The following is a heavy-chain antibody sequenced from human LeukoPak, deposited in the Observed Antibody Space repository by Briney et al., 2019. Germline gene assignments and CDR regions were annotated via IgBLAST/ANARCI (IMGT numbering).Heavy chain of an antibody. CDR3: AKSRVVDRRGYFDY. Sequence: GGSLRLSCVASGFTFNIYPMTWVRRSPGKGLEWVSTIGTVGDTYYADSVKGRFTISRDDSKSTLYLQMHSLGAEDTAIYYCAKSRVVDRRGYFDYWGRGTLVTVSS. D-gene: IGHD2-15*01. CDR1: GFTFNIYP. J-gene: IGHJ4*02. CDR2: IGTVGDT. V-gene: IGHV3-23*01.